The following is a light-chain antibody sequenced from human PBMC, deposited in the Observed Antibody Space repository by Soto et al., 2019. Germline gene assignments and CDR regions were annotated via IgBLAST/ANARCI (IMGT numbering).Light chain of an antibody. CDR3: QQSYRTPHT. V-gene: IGKV1-39*01. CDR2: SAS. CDR1: QGVSAY. Sequence: DIQMTQSPSSLFASVGDRVTITCRASQGVSAYLLWYQQRQGRAPRLLIYSASSLLSGVPSRFSGSGSGTNFTLTISRLQPEDFATYYCQQSYRTPHTFGQGTKLETK. J-gene: IGKJ2*01.